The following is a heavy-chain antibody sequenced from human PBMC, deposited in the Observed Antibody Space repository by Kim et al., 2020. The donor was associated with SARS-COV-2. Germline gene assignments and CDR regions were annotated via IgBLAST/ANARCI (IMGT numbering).Heavy chain of an antibody. CDR1: GFTFSNYE. Sequence: GGSLRLSCAASGFTFSNYEMNWVRQAPGKGLEWVSYISSSGSTIYYADSVKGRFTFSRDNAKNSLYLQMNSLRAEDTAVYYCAGESYDFWSGYSTGFDYWDRGTL. J-gene: IGHJ4*02. CDR2: ISSSGSTI. D-gene: IGHD3-3*01. V-gene: IGHV3-48*03. CDR3: AGESYDFWSGYSTGFDY.